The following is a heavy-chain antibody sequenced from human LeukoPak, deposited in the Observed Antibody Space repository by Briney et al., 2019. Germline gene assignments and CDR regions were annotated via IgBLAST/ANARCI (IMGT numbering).Heavy chain of an antibody. J-gene: IGHJ4*02. Sequence: ASVKVSCKASGYPFTDYYMHWVRQAPGQGLGWMGWINPNSGGANYAQRFQGRVTMTADTSTSTAYMELSRLTSDDTAVYYCARDLPTFVDTLDYWGQGTLVTVSS. V-gene: IGHV1-2*02. D-gene: IGHD5-18*01. CDR2: INPNSGGA. CDR1: GYPFTDYY. CDR3: ARDLPTFVDTLDY.